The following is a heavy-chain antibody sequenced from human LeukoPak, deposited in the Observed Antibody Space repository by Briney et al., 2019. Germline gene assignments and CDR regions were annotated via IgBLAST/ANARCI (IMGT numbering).Heavy chain of an antibody. V-gene: IGHV3-23*01. J-gene: IGHJ5*02. CDR1: GFTFSSYA. CDR2: ISDSGGNP. CDR3: TKIDYTINA. Sequence: GGSLRLSCAASGFTFSSYAMSWVRQAPGKGLKWVSAISDSGGNPYYADSVEGRFTISRDNSKNTLYLHMDSLRAEDTALYHCTKIDYTINAWGQGTLVTVSS. D-gene: IGHD3-3*01.